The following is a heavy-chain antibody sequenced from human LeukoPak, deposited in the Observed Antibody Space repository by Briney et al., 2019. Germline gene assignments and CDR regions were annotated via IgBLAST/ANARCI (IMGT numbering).Heavy chain of an antibody. CDR3: VRDSDYQRNSGGRYAHYDALDI. D-gene: IGHD2-21*01. CDR2: IKADGSVK. J-gene: IGHJ3*02. CDR1: EFTFSTFW. V-gene: IGHV3-7*01. Sequence: PGGSLRLSCAASEFTFSTFWMSWVRQAPGKGLGWVANIKADGSVKHYVDSMEGRFSISRDNARSSLYLQMNSLRAEDTAVYYCVRDSDYQRNSGGRYAHYDALDIWGHGTMVTVSS.